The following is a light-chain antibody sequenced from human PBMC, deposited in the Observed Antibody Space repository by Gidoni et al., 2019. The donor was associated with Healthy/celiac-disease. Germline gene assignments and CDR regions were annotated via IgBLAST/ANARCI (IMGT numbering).Light chain of an antibody. J-gene: IGKJ4*01. Sequence: DIVMPQSPATLSVSPGERATLSCRASQSVSSNLAWYQQTPGQAPRLLIYGASTRATGIPARFSGSGSGTEFTLTISSLQSEDFAVYYCQQYNNWPLTFGGGTKVEIK. CDR1: QSVSSN. CDR2: GAS. V-gene: IGKV3-15*01. CDR3: QQYNNWPLT.